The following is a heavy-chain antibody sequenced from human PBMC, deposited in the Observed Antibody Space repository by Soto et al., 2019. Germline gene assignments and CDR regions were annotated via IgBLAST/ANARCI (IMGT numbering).Heavy chain of an antibody. D-gene: IGHD4-17*01. CDR3: ARAAYGGSLDY. Sequence: QVQLVQSGAEVKKPGASVKVSCKASGYTFTSYAMHWVRQAPGQRLEWMGWINAGNGNTYYSQKFQGRVTITRDTSASTAYMELSSLRSEDTAMYYCARAAYGGSLDYWGQGILFTVSS. CDR1: GYTFTSYA. CDR2: INAGNGNT. J-gene: IGHJ4*02. V-gene: IGHV1-3*01.